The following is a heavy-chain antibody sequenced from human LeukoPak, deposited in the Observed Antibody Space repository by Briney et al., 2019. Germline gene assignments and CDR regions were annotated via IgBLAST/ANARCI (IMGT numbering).Heavy chain of an antibody. CDR3: ARDSNYDILTGPVDY. Sequence: SVKVSCKASGYTFTGYYMHWLRQAPGQGLDWMGWINPNSGGTNYAQKFQGRVTMTRDTSISTVYMELSRLRSDDTAVYYCARDSNYDILTGPVDYWGQGTLVTVSS. V-gene: IGHV1-2*02. D-gene: IGHD3-9*01. CDR1: GYTFTGYY. J-gene: IGHJ4*02. CDR2: INPNSGGT.